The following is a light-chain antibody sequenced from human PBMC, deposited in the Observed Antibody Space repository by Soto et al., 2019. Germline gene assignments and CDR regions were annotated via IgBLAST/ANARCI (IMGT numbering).Light chain of an antibody. CDR3: QQYNNWPLT. V-gene: IGKV3-15*01. Sequence: EIVMTQSPATLSVSPGERATLSCRASQSVSSNLACYQQKPGQAPRPFIYGASTRATGIPARFSGSGSGTEFTLTISSLQSEDFAVYYCQQYNNWPLTFGGGTKVEIK. CDR1: QSVSSN. CDR2: GAS. J-gene: IGKJ4*01.